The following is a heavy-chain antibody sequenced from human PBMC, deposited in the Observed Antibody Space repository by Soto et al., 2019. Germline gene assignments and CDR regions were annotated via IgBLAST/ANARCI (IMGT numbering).Heavy chain of an antibody. Sequence: QVQLVQSGAEVKKPGASVKVSCKASGYTFTSYGISWVRQAPGQGLEGMGWISAYNGNTNYAQKLQGRVTMTTDTSTSTGYMELRSLRSDDTAVYYCASGYDYVWGSYRPYYFDYWGQGTLVTVSS. CDR1: GYTFTSYG. CDR3: ASGYDYVWGSYRPYYFDY. CDR2: ISAYNGNT. J-gene: IGHJ4*02. D-gene: IGHD3-16*02. V-gene: IGHV1-18*04.